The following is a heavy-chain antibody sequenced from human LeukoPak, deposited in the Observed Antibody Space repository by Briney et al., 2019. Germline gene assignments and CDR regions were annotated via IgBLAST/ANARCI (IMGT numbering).Heavy chain of an antibody. Sequence: PGRSLRLSCAASVFTFDDYAMHWVPQAPGKGLEWVSDNSWNSGSIGYADSVKGRFTISRDNAKNSLYLQMNSLRAEDTALYYCAKELWGSLTGPRGDGTDVWGQGTTVTVSS. CDR3: AKELWGSLTGPRGDGTDV. V-gene: IGHV3-9*01. D-gene: IGHD3-9*01. CDR1: VFTFDDYA. CDR2: NSWNSGSI. J-gene: IGHJ6*02.